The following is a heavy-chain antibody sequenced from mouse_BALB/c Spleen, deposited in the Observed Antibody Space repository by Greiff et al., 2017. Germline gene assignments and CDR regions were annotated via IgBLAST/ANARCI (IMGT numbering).Heavy chain of an antibody. CDR1: GFAFSSYD. Sequence: EVKSVESGGGLVKPGGSLKLSCAASGFAFSSYDMSWVRQTPEKRLEWVAYISSGGGSTYYPDTVKGRFTISRDNAKNTLYLQMSSLKSEDTAMYYCARLGREAWFAYWGQGTLVTVSA. CDR2: ISSGGGST. J-gene: IGHJ3*01. V-gene: IGHV5-12-1*01. CDR3: ARLGREAWFAY.